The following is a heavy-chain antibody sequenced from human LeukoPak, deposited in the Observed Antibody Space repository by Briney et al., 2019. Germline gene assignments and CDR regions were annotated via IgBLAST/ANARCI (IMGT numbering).Heavy chain of an antibody. CDR3: AKLVRYGDHFKYFDY. CDR2: ISRSSSYI. D-gene: IGHD4-17*01. Sequence: GGSLRLSCAASGFTFSSYSMNWVRQAPGKGLEWVSSISRSSSYIYYADSVRGRFTISRDNAKNTLYLQMNSLTAEDTAVYYCAKLVRYGDHFKYFDYWGQGTLVTVSS. CDR1: GFTFSSYS. V-gene: IGHV3-21*04. J-gene: IGHJ4*02.